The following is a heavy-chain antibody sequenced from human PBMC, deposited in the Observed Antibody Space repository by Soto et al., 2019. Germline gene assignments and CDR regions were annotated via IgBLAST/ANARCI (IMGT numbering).Heavy chain of an antibody. CDR3: ARETFYYASGSYFAYFDY. CDR2: IYYSEST. V-gene: IGHV4-59*01. J-gene: IGHJ4*02. D-gene: IGHD3-10*01. Sequence: SETLSLTCTVSGGSISSYFWSWIRQPPGKGLEWIGYIYYSESTNYNPSLKSRVTISVDTSKNQFSLKLSSVTAADTAVYYCARETFYYASGSYFAYFDYWGQGALVTVS. CDR1: GGSISSYF.